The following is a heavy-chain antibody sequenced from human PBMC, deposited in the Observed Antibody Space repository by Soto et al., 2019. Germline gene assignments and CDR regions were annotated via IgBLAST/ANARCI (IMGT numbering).Heavy chain of an antibody. CDR1: GGSFSGYY. J-gene: IGHJ4*02. CDR2: INHSGST. Sequence: SETLSLTCAVYGGSFSGYYWSWIRQPPGKGLEWIGEINHSGSTNYNPSIKSRVTISVDTSKNQFSLKLSSVTAADTAVYYCARGGITGTTRRYFDYWGQGTLVTVSS. CDR3: ARGGITGTTRRYFDY. D-gene: IGHD1-20*01. V-gene: IGHV4-34*01.